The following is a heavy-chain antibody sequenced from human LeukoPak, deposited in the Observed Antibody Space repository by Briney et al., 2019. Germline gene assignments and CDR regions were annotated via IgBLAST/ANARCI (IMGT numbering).Heavy chain of an antibody. CDR1: GLTFSSSW. Sequence: GGSLRLSCAVSGLTFSSSWMDWVRQAPGKGLEWVASINPEGSEKYSADSVKGRFTISRDNSKNALYLQMNSLRVEDTAVYYCAIDPNWGTHSWGQGVLVTVSS. V-gene: IGHV3-7*03. J-gene: IGHJ4*02. D-gene: IGHD7-27*01. CDR3: AIDPNWGTHS. CDR2: INPEGSEK.